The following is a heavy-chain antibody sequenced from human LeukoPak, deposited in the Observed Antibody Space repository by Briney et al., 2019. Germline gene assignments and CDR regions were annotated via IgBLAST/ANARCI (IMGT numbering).Heavy chain of an antibody. D-gene: IGHD4-17*01. CDR3: ARGGMTTVTTLDY. Sequence: SVRVSCKASGGTFSSCAISWVRQAPGQGLEWMGRIIPIFGTANYAQKFQGRVTITTDESTSTAYMELSSLRSEDTAVYYCARGGMTTVTTLDYWGQGTLVTVSS. J-gene: IGHJ4*02. V-gene: IGHV1-69*05. CDR1: GGTFSSCA. CDR2: IIPIFGTA.